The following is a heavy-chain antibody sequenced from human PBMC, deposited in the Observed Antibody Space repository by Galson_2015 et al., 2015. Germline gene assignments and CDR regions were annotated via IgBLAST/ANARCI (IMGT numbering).Heavy chain of an antibody. CDR2: ISWNSGSI. CDR1: GFTFGGYA. J-gene: IGHJ6*02. Sequence: SLRLSCAASGFTFGGYAMSWVRQAPGKGLEWVSGISWNSGSIVYADSVKGRFTISRDNARNSLYLQMNSLRAEDTALYYCVKDMADGHGSSLAYGRDVWGQGTLVTVSS. V-gene: IGHV3-9*01. CDR3: VKDMADGHGSSLAYGRDV. D-gene: IGHD2-15*01.